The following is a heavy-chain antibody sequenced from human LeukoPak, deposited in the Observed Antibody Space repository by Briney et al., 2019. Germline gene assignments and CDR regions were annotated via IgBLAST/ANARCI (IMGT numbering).Heavy chain of an antibody. CDR3: AREGLRFLDYDY. CDR1: GYTFSSYG. D-gene: IGHD3-3*01. Sequence: GASVKVSCKASGYTFSSYGISWVRQAPGQGLEWMGRINPNSGGTNYAQKFQGRVTMTRDTSISTAYMELSRLRSDDTAVYYCAREGLRFLDYDYWGQGTLVTVSS. V-gene: IGHV1-2*06. CDR2: INPNSGGT. J-gene: IGHJ4*02.